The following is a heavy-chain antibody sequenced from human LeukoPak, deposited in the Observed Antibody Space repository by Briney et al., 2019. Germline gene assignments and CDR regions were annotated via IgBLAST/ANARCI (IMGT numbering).Heavy chain of an antibody. CDR1: GYSFSTYW. Sequence: GESLKISCTGSGYSFSTYWIGWVRQMPGKGLEWVWIIYPDDSDTRYSPSFQGQVTISADKSISTAYLQWSSLKASDTAMYYCARGGDYGDPRRPFNIWGQGTVVTVSS. V-gene: IGHV5-51*01. CDR2: IYPDDSDT. J-gene: IGHJ3*02. CDR3: ARGGDYGDPRRPFNI. D-gene: IGHD4-17*01.